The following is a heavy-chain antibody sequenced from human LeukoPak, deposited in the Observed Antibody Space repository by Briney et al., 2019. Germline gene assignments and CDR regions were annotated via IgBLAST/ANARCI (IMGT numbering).Heavy chain of an antibody. CDR3: ARAGRGVWFGEKNWFDP. J-gene: IGHJ5*02. V-gene: IGHV1-2*02. CDR2: INPNSGGT. CDR1: GYTFTGYY. D-gene: IGHD3-10*01. Sequence: ASVKLSCKASGYTFTGYYMHWVRHAPGQGLEWIGWINPNSGGTNYAQKFQGRVTMTRETSISTAYMELSRLRYDDTAVYYCARAGRGVWFGEKNWFDPWGQGTLVTVSS.